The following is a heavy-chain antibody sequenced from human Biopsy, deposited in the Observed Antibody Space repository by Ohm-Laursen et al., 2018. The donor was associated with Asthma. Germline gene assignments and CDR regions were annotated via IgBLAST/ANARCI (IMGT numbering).Heavy chain of an antibody. V-gene: IGHV3-30*18. D-gene: IGHD6-13*01. CDR1: GFNFHNYG. J-gene: IGHJ4*02. CDR2: ILFDGRKI. CDR3: AKDRVAGRSYYFDY. Sequence: SLRLSCAASGFNFHNYGMNWVRRAPGKGLEWVAQILFDGRKINYPDSVRGRFTISRDNSKNMVYLQMNSLRPEDTAVYYCAKDRVAGRSYYFDYWGQGSLVTVPS.